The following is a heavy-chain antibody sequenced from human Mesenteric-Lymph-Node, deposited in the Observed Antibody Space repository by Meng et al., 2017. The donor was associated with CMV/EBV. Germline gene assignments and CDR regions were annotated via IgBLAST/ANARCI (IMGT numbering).Heavy chain of an antibody. J-gene: IGHJ1*01. Sequence: SETLSLTCTVSGDSVSSDTRYWSWIRQPPGKGLEWIGYMYYSGSTNYNPSLKSRVTISVDTSKNQFSLKLSSVTAADTAVYYCARDLAYCATGSCYENFQRWGQGTLVTVSS. CDR2: MYYSGST. CDR3: ARDLAYCATGSCYENFQR. CDR1: GDSVSSDTRY. D-gene: IGHD2-15*01. V-gene: IGHV4-61*01.